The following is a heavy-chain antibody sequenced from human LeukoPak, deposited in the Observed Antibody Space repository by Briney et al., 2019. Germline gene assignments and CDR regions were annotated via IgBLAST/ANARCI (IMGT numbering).Heavy chain of an antibody. CDR2: MNPNSGNT. CDR1: GYTFTSYD. CDR3: ASPVEGGSSLNY. Sequence: ASVKVSCKASGYTFTSYDINWVRQATGQGLEWMGWMNPNSGNTGYAQKFQGRVTITRNTSITTAYMELSSLRSEDTAVYYCASPVEGGSSLNYWGQGTLVTVSS. V-gene: IGHV1-8*03. J-gene: IGHJ4*02. D-gene: IGHD6-13*01.